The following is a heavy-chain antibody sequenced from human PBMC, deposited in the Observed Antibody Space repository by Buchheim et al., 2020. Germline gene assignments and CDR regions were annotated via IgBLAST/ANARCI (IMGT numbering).Heavy chain of an antibody. J-gene: IGHJ4*02. V-gene: IGHV3-21*01. D-gene: IGHD5-24*01. CDR3: ARDLGDGYNLTPSY. CDR2: ISSSSSYI. CDR1: GFTFSSYS. Sequence: EVQLVESGGGLVKPGGSLRLSCAASGFTFSSYSMNWVRQAPGKGLEWVSSISSSSSYIYYADSVKGRFTIPRDNPKNSLYLQMNSLRAEDTAVYYCARDLGDGYNLTPSYWGQGTL.